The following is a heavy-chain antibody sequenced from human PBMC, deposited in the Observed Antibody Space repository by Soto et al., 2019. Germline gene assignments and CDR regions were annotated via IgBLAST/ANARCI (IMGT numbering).Heavy chain of an antibody. J-gene: IGHJ4*02. Sequence: QVQLVESGGGVVQPGRSLRLSCAASGFTFSSYGMHWVRQAPGKGLEWVAVISNDGSNKHYVDSVKGRFTISRDNSKNTLYLQMNSLRGEATAVYYCAHGPDYGDYGYYFDYWGQGTLVTVSS. CDR3: AHGPDYGDYGYYFDY. CDR2: ISNDGSNK. V-gene: IGHV3-30*03. CDR1: GFTFSSYG. D-gene: IGHD4-17*01.